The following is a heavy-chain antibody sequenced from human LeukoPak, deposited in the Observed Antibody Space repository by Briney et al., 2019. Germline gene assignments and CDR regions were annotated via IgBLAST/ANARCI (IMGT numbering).Heavy chain of an antibody. J-gene: IGHJ3*02. Sequence: GGSLRLSCAASGFTSSSYSMNWVRQAPGKGLEWVSSIGPTSSSIYYADSVRGRFTISRDNAKNSLYLQMNSLRAEDTAVYYCARESGEAFDIWGQGTMVTVSS. CDR1: GFTSSSYS. V-gene: IGHV3-21*01. CDR2: IGPTSSSI. CDR3: ARESGEAFDI. D-gene: IGHD3-10*01.